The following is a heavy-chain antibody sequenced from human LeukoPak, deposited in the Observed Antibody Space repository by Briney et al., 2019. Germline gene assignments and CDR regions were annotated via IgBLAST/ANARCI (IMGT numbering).Heavy chain of an antibody. CDR2: ISGSGGST. CDR3: AKPRPYYDSSGYYDY. Sequence: GGSLRLSCAASVFTFSSYEMNWVRQAPGKGLEWVSAISGSGGSTYYADSVRGRFTISRDNSKNTLYLQMNSLRAEDTAVYYCAKPRPYYDSSGYYDYWGQGTLVTVSS. D-gene: IGHD3-22*01. V-gene: IGHV3-23*01. J-gene: IGHJ4*02. CDR1: VFTFSSYE.